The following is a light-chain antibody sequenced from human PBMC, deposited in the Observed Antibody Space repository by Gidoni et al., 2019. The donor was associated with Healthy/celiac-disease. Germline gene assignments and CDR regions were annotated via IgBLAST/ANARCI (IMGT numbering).Light chain of an antibody. CDR3: SSYAGSNSVV. CDR2: EVS. CDR1: SSDVGGYNY. J-gene: IGLJ2*01. V-gene: IGLV2-8*01. Sequence: QSALTQPPTASGSPGQSVTISCTGTSSDVGGYNYVSWYQQHPGNAPKLMIYEVSKRPSGVPARFSGSKSGTTASLTVSGLQAEDEADYYCSSYAGSNSVVFGGGTKLTVL.